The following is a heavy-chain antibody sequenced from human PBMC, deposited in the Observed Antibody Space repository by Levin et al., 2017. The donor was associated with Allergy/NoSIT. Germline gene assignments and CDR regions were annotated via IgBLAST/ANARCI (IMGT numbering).Heavy chain of an antibody. CDR2: ISGSGGPT. CDR3: TRGVVED. V-gene: IGHV3-48*03. D-gene: IGHD2-15*01. Sequence: PGGSLRLSCAASGFIFGSYGMTWVRQAPGKGLEWVSYISGSGGPTYYANSVRGRFTISRDNAKNSLYLHMTSLTAEDSAVSYCTRGVVEDWGQGPLVTVSS. CDR1: GFIFGSYG. J-gene: IGHJ4*02.